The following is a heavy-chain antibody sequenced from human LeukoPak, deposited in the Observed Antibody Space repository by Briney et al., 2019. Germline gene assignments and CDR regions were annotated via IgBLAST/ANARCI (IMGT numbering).Heavy chain of an antibody. Sequence: ASVKVSCKASGGTFSSYAISWVRQAPGQGLEWMGWINPNSGGTNYAQKFQGRVTMTRDTSISTAYMELSRLRSDDTAVYYCFTRLDTGYYNWFDPWGQGTLVTVSS. CDR3: FTRLDTGYYNWFDP. D-gene: IGHD2-8*02. CDR1: GGTFSSYA. V-gene: IGHV1-2*02. J-gene: IGHJ5*02. CDR2: INPNSGGT.